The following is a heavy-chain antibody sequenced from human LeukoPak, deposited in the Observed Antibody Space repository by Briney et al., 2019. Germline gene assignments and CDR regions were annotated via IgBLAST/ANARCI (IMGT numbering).Heavy chain of an antibody. CDR2: IRYDGSNK. CDR1: GFTFSSYG. V-gene: IGHV3-30*02. J-gene: IGHJ5*02. CDR3: AKDIAAGTDWFDP. Sequence: GGSLRLSCAASGFTFSSYGMHWIRQAPGKGLEWVAFIRYDGSNKYYADSVKGRFTISRDNSKNTLYLQMNSLRAEDTALYYCAKDIAAGTDWFDPWGQGTLVTVSS. D-gene: IGHD6-13*01.